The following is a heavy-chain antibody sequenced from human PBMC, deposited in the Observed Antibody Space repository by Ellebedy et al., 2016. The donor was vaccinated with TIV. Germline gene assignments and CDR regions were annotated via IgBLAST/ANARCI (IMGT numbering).Heavy chain of an antibody. CDR1: GYAFTTYA. CDR2: INAGNGNT. D-gene: IGHD1-7*01. Sequence: ASVKVSCKASGYAFTTYAMHWVRQAPGQGLEWMGWINAGNGNTKYSQQFQGRFTITRDTSASTGYMELSSLRSEDTAVYYCARLFPGTSVDSWGQGTLVTVSS. V-gene: IGHV1-3*01. J-gene: IGHJ4*02. CDR3: ARLFPGTSVDS.